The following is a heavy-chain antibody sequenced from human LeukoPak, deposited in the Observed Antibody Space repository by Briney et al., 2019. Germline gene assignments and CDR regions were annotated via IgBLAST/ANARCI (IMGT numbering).Heavy chain of an antibody. D-gene: IGHD5-18*01. Sequence: SETLSLTCTVSGGSISSSSYYWGRLRQPPGKGLEWIGNIYDSGSTYYNPSLRSRVTISVGASKNQFSLQLGSVTAADRDASDCASRKWTWIQLWGNYYFDYWGEGTLVTVSS. CDR3: ASRKWTWIQLWGNYYFDY. CDR1: GGSISSSSYY. V-gene: IGHV4-39*01. CDR2: IYDSGST. J-gene: IGHJ4*02.